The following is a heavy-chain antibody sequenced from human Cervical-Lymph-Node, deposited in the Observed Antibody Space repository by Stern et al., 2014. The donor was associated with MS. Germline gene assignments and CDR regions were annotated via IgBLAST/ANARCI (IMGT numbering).Heavy chain of an antibody. CDR1: GFTFSSYA. CDR2: ISYDGSNK. CDR3: ARGRGGLYYFDY. Sequence: VQLVQSGGGVVQPGRSLRLSCAASGFTFSSYAMHWVRQAPVKGLEWGAVISYDGSNKYYADSVKGRFTISRDNSKNTLYLQMNSLRAEDTAVYYCARGRGGLYYFDYWGQRTLVTVSS. J-gene: IGHJ4*02. D-gene: IGHD3/OR15-3a*01. V-gene: IGHV3-30*01.